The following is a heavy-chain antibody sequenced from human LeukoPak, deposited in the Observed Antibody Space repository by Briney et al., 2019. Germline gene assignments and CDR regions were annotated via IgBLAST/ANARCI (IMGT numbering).Heavy chain of an antibody. CDR3: AKCMSVTGVCLNFDS. CDR2: IYSGGST. V-gene: IGHV3-53*01. CDR1: GFTVSSNY. Sequence: PGGSLRLSCAASGFTVSSNYMSWVRQAPGKGLEWVSVIYSGGSTYYADSVKGRFTISRDNSKNTVYLEIDNLRAEDTAVYYCAKCMSVTGVCLNFDSWGQGILVTVSS. D-gene: IGHD2-21*02. J-gene: IGHJ4*02.